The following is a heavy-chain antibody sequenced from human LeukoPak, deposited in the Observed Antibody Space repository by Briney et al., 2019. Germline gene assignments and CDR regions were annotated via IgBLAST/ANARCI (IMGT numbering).Heavy chain of an antibody. CDR3: AKANYYDSSGTSMGRYFDY. Sequence: GGSLRLSCAASGFTLSSYAMSWGRQAPGKGLEWVSAISGSGGSTYYADSVKGRYTISRDNSKNTLYLQMNSLRAEDTAVYYCAKANYYDSSGTSMGRYFDYWGQGTLVTVSS. CDR1: GFTLSSYA. CDR2: ISGSGGST. D-gene: IGHD3-22*01. J-gene: IGHJ4*02. V-gene: IGHV3-23*01.